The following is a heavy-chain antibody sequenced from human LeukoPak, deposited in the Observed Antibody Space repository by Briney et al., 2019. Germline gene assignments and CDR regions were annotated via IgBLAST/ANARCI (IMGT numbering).Heavy chain of an antibody. CDR2: IIPILRIA. V-gene: IGHV1-69*04. CDR3: ATWCYVE. J-gene: IGHJ4*02. Sequence: SVRVSCKASGGTFSSYAISWVRPAPGQGLEWMRRIIPILRIANYAQKFQGRVTITADKSTSTAYMELSSLRSEDTAVYYCATWCYVEWGQENLGPVSS. CDR1: GGTFSSYA. D-gene: IGHD4/OR15-4a*01.